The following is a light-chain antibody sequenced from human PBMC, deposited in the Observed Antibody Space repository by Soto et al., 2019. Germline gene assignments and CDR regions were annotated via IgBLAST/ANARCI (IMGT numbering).Light chain of an antibody. CDR2: EAS. J-gene: IGLJ1*01. CDR3: CSYAGSSTYV. CDR1: SSDIGSYHL. V-gene: IGLV2-23*01. Sequence: QSALTQPASVSGSLGQSITNSCTGTSSDIGSYHLVSWYQHYPGKAPKLMIFEASRRPSGVSDRFSGSKSGITASLTISGLQAEDEADYYCCSYAGSSTYVFGSGTKVTVL.